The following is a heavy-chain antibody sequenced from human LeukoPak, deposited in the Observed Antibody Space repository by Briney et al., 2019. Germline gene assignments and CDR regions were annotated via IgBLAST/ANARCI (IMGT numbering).Heavy chain of an antibody. V-gene: IGHV1-8*01. CDR2: MNPNSGNT. CDR3: ARRNTAMVAGLDY. J-gene: IGHJ4*02. CDR1: GYTFTTYG. D-gene: IGHD5-18*01. Sequence: ASVKVSCKASGYTFTTYGINWVLQATGQGLEWMGWMNPNSGNTGYAQKFQGRVTMTGNTSISTAFMELSGLRSEDTAVYFCARRNTAMVAGLDYWGQGSLVTVSS.